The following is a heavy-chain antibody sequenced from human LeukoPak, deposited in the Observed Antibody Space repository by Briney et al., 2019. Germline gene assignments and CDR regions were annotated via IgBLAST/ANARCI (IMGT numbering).Heavy chain of an antibody. J-gene: IGHJ4*02. CDR1: GFTFSSYA. Sequence: QTGGSLRLSCAASGFTFSSYAMSWVRQAPGKGLEGVSAISGIGGSTYYADSVKGRFTISRDNSKNTLYLQMNSLRAEDTAVYYCAKASFIVGVAKTIDYWGQGTLVTVSS. V-gene: IGHV3-23*01. D-gene: IGHD1-26*01. CDR3: AKASFIVGVAKTIDY. CDR2: ISGIGGST.